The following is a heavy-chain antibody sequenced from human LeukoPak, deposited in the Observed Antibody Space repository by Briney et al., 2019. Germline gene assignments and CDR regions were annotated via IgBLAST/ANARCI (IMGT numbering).Heavy chain of an antibody. J-gene: IGHJ4*02. CDR2: IYPGDSDT. Sequence: GESLKISCEASGYNFSNYWINWVRQKPGKGLEWMGIIYPGDSDTRYDPSFQGHVTISADRSANTAYLQWSRLEASDTAKYFCARKANGMAAPFDSWAQGTLVTVSS. CDR1: GYNFSNYW. CDR3: ARKANGMAAPFDS. V-gene: IGHV5-51*01. D-gene: IGHD6-13*01.